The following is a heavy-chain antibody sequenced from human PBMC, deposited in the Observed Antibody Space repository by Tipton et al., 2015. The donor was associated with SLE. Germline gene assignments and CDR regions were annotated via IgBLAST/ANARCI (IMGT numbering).Heavy chain of an antibody. Sequence: TLSLTCTVSGGSISSSSYYWSWIRQPAGKGLEWIGHIYTSGSTNYNPSLKSRVTISVDTSKNQFSLKLSSVTAADTAVYYCARDRGDGYKDPWGQGTLVTVSS. J-gene: IGHJ5*02. CDR1: GGSISSSSYY. D-gene: IGHD5-24*01. CDR2: IYTSGST. CDR3: ARDRGDGYKDP. V-gene: IGHV4-61*09.